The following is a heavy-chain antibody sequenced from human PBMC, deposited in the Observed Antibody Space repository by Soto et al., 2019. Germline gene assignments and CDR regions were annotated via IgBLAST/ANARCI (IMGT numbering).Heavy chain of an antibody. CDR1: GFTFSSYS. Sequence: GGSLRLSCAASGFTFSSYSMNWVRQAPGKGLEWVSYISSSSSTIYYADSVKGRFTISRDNAKNSLYLQMNNLRDEDKDAYDCSRGGPDVVGARYYFDYWGQGTMVTVSS. D-gene: IGHD2-15*01. J-gene: IGHJ4*02. CDR2: ISSSSSTI. V-gene: IGHV3-48*02. CDR3: SRGGPDVVGARYYFDY.